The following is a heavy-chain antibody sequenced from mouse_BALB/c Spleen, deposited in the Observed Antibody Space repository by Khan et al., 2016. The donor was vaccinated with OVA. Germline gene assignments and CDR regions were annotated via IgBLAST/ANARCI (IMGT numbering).Heavy chain of an antibody. CDR3: EREWGAWFPY. J-gene: IGHJ3*01. CDR2: IYPGSGNT. CDR1: GYTFTDYN. Sequence: QVQLQQSGAELARPGTSVKLSCKASGYTFTDYNINWVKQRTGQGLEWIGEIYPGSGNTYYSEKFKGKATLTADKSSSTAYMQLSSLTSEDSAVYCCEREWGAWFPYWGQGTLGTVSA. V-gene: IGHV1-77*01.